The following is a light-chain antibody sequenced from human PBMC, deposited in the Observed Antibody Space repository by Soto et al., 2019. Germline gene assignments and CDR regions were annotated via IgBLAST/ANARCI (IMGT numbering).Light chain of an antibody. CDR1: HSIGTW. Sequence: DIQMTQSPSALSASLGDRVTITCRASHSIGTWLAWYQQRPGKAPKLLIYDASSLGSGVPSRFSGGGSGTEFTLTISSLQTDDFSTYYCQQYHSYWTFGQGTKVDI. CDR3: QQYHSYWT. CDR2: DAS. J-gene: IGKJ1*01. V-gene: IGKV1-5*01.